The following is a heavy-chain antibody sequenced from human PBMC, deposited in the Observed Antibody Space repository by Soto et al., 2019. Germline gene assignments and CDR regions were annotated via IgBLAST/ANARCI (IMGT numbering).Heavy chain of an antibody. V-gene: IGHV1-69*06. CDR2: VIPIFGTA. D-gene: IGHD6-13*01. J-gene: IGHJ6*02. CDR1: GGTFSSYA. CDR3: ASPTRIAAAGTLRDYYYYYGMDV. Sequence: SVKVSCKASGGTFSSYAISWVRQAPGQGXEWMGGVIPIFGTANYAQKFQGRVTITADKSTSTAYMELSSLRSEDTAVYYCASPTRIAAAGTLRDYYYYYGMDVWAQGTTVTVSS.